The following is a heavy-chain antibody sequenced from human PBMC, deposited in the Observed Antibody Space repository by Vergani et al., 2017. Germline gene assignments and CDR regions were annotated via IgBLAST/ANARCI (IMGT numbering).Heavy chain of an antibody. D-gene: IGHD3-10*01. CDR2: IRYDGSNK. Sequence: QVQLVESGGGVVQPGGSLTLSCAASGFSFSSFGMHWVRQAPGKGLEWVTFIRYDGSNKYYADSVKGRFTISRDNSKNTVYLQMNSLRTGDTAVYYCAKDGLAYGSGSWYYWGRGTLVTVSS. CDR1: GFSFSSFG. V-gene: IGHV3-30*02. J-gene: IGHJ4*02. CDR3: AKDGLAYGSGSWYY.